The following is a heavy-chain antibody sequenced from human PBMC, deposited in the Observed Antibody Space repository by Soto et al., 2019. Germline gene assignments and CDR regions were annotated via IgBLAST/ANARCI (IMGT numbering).Heavy chain of an antibody. CDR1: GGSISSGGYY. CDR3: ARARDTMVRGVSDYFDY. V-gene: IGHV4-31*03. Sequence: SETLSLTCTVSGGSISSGGYYWRWIRQHPGKGLEWIGYIYYSGSTYYNPSLKSRVTISVDTSKNQFSLKLSSVTAADTAVYYCARARDTMVRGVSDYFDYWGQGTLVTVSS. CDR2: IYYSGST. J-gene: IGHJ4*02. D-gene: IGHD3-10*01.